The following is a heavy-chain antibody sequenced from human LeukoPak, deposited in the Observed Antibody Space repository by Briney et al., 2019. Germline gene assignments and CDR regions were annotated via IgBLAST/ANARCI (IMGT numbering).Heavy chain of an antibody. J-gene: IGHJ4*02. CDR1: GFTFSDQY. CDR3: ARAPITVAGIDY. V-gene: IGHV3-72*01. D-gene: IGHD6-19*01. Sequence: PGGSLRLSCAASGFTFSDQYMDWVRQAPGKGLELVGRTRNKANSYTTEYAASVKGRFIISRDDSKNSLYLQMNSLKTEDTAVYYCARAPITVAGIDYWGQGTLVTVSS. CDR2: TRNKANSYTT.